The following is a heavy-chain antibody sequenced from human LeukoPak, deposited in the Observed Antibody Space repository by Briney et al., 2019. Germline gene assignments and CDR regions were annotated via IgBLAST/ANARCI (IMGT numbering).Heavy chain of an antibody. CDR3: ARTITIFGALGYFDY. CDR1: GASISSGGYS. Sequence: PSETLSLTCTVSGASISSGGYSWSLVRQHPGKGLEWIGCIYYTGSTYYNPSLERRVTISVATSKNQFSLKVSSVTAADTAVYFCARTITIFGALGYFDYWGQGTLVTVSS. J-gene: IGHJ4*02. CDR2: IYYTGST. V-gene: IGHV4-31*03. D-gene: IGHD3-3*01.